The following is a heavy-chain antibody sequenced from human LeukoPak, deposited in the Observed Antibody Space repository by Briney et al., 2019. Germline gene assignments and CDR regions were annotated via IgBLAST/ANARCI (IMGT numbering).Heavy chain of an antibody. J-gene: IGHJ6*03. Sequence: GGALRVSCAASGFTFSSDARSWVRQAPGRGLGWVSAISGSGGSTYYADSVEGRFTISRDNSKNTLYLQMNSLRAEDTAAYYCARALDYGGNARYYYYYYMDVWGKGTTVTVSS. CDR3: ARALDYGGNARYYYYYYMDV. CDR1: GFTFSSDA. D-gene: IGHD4-23*01. V-gene: IGHV3-23*01. CDR2: ISGSGGST.